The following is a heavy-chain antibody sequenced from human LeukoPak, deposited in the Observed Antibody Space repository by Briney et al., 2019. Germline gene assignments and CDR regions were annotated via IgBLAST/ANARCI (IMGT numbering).Heavy chain of an antibody. V-gene: IGHV3-66*01. J-gene: IGHJ4*02. D-gene: IGHD2-2*01. Sequence: GGSLRLSCAASGFTVSTNYMSWVRQAPGKGLEWVSVIYRGGSTYYADSVQGRFTISRDNSKNTVYLQMNSLRAEDTAVYYCARNLSAADYWGQGTLVTVSS. CDR2: IYRGGST. CDR3: ARNLSAADY. CDR1: GFTVSTNY.